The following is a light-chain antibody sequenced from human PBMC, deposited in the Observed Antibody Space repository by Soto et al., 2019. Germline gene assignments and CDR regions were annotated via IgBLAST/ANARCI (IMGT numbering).Light chain of an antibody. J-gene: IGKJ4*02. Sequence: ASQSVSNNYLAWYQQKPGQAPRLLIYGASNRATGIPDRFSGSGSGTDFSLTIIRLEAEDIAGYYSVQDGSSGTFAEGTKVDIK. CDR3: VQDGSSGT. V-gene: IGKV3-20*01. CDR1: QSVSNNY. CDR2: GAS.